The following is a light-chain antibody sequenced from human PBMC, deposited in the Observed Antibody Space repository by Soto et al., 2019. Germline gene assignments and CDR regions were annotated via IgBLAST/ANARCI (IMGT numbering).Light chain of an antibody. Sequence: DIQMTQSPSSLYASVGDRVTITCRASQDISNYLNWYQQKQGKXXKXXIYDASNLETGVPSRFSGSGSGTDFTFTISSLQPEDIETYYCQQYDNLPITFGQGTRLEIK. J-gene: IGKJ5*01. CDR1: QDISNY. CDR2: DAS. CDR3: QQYDNLPIT. V-gene: IGKV1-33*01.